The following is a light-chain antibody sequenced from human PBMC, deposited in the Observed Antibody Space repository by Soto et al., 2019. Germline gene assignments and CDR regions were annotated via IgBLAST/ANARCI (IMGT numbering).Light chain of an antibody. J-gene: IGKJ2*01. CDR2: KVS. Sequence: DVVMTQSPLSLPVTLGQPASISCRSSQSLVHSDGKTYLNWFQQRPGQSPRSLIYKVSNRDSGVPERFNGSGSGNDFTLKISRVEAEDVGVYYCMQGTHWPPYTFGQGTKLEI. CDR1: QSLVHSDGKTY. CDR3: MQGTHWPPYT. V-gene: IGKV2-30*02.